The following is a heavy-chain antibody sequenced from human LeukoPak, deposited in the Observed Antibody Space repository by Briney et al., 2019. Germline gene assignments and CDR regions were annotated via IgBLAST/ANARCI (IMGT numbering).Heavy chain of an antibody. CDR2: IKQYGSEK. V-gene: IGHV3-7*01. Sequence: PGGSLRLSCAVSGFTFSTYWMTWVRQAPGKGLEWVANIKQYGSEKYYVDSVKGRFTISRDNAKNSLYLQMNSLRVEDTAVYCCARGGSRIVGAFDYWGQGTLVTVSS. CDR1: GFTFSTYW. J-gene: IGHJ4*02. D-gene: IGHD1-26*01. CDR3: ARGGSRIVGAFDY.